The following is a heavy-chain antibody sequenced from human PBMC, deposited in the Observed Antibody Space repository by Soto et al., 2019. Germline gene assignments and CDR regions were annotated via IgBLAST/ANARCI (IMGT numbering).Heavy chain of an antibody. CDR1: GFTFRSYE. CDR3: ARAYYYESSGYEYYFDS. Sequence: GSLRLSCAASGFTFRSYEMNWVRQAPGKGLEWVSYISSSGDTIYYAGSVKGRFTISRDNAKNSLYLQLNTLRAEDTAVYYCARAYYYESSGYEYYFDSWGQGTLVTVSS. V-gene: IGHV3-48*03. CDR2: ISSSGDTI. J-gene: IGHJ4*02. D-gene: IGHD3-22*01.